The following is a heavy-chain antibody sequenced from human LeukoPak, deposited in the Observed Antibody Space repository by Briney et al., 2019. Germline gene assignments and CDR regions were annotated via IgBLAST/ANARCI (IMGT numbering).Heavy chain of an antibody. J-gene: IGHJ4*02. Sequence: GASVKVSCKASGYTFTGYYMHWVRQAPGQGLEWMGRINPNSGGTNYAQKFQGRVTMTRDTSISTAYMELSRLRSDDTAVYYCARYCSSTSCFEAPSASYYFDCWGQGTLVTVSS. CDR1: GYTFTGYY. CDR3: ARYCSSTSCFEAPSASYYFDC. D-gene: IGHD2-2*01. CDR2: INPNSGGT. V-gene: IGHV1-2*06.